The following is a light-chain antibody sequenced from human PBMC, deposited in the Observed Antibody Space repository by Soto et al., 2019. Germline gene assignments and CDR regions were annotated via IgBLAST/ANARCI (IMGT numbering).Light chain of an antibody. J-gene: IGKJ2*01. V-gene: IGKV1-5*01. CDR2: DAT. Sequence: DIQLTQSPPTLSASVGDTITITCRASKSLNTYLAWYQQKPGRAPKLLIHDATTLETGVPSRFSGSGSGTDFSLTISGLEPDDFAIYHYQQYTSDMYTCGRGTKLQ. CDR3: QQYTSDMYT. CDR1: KSLNTY.